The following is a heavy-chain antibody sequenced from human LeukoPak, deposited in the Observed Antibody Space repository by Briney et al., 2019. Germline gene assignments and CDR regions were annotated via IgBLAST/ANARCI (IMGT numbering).Heavy chain of an antibody. CDR3: ARGSVVPAARLGSDAFDI. J-gene: IGHJ3*02. CDR2: ISSSSSYT. D-gene: IGHD2-2*01. Sequence: PGGSLRLSCAASGFTFSDYYMSWIRQAPGKGLEWVSYISSSSSYTNYADSVKGRFTISRDNAKNSLYLQMNSLRAEDTAVYYCARGSVVPAARLGSDAFDIWGQGTMVTVFS. CDR1: GFTFSDYY. V-gene: IGHV3-11*06.